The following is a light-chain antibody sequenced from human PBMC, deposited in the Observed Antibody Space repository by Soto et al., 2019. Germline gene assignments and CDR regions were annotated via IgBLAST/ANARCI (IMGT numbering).Light chain of an antibody. CDR3: GTWDSSLSAVV. CDR2: DNN. Sequence: QSVLTQPPSVSAAPGQKVTISCSGSSSNIGNNYVSWYQQLPGTAPKLLIYDNNKRPSGIPARFSGSKSGTSATLGITGLQTGDEADYYCGTWDSSLSAVVFGGGTQLTVL. J-gene: IGLJ2*01. CDR1: SSNIGNNY. V-gene: IGLV1-51*01.